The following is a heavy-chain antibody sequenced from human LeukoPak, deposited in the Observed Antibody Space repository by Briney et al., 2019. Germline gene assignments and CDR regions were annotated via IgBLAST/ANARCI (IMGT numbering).Heavy chain of an antibody. J-gene: IGHJ4*02. CDR1: GFIFSNYA. V-gene: IGHV3-23*01. Sequence: GGSLRLSCVTSGFIFSNYAMSWVRQAPGKGLEWVSAISGSGGSTYYADSVKGRFTISRDNSKNTLYLQMNSLRAEDTAVYYCAKGPQLLNVYWGQGTLVTVSS. CDR2: ISGSGGST. CDR3: AKGPQLLNVY. D-gene: IGHD2-2*01.